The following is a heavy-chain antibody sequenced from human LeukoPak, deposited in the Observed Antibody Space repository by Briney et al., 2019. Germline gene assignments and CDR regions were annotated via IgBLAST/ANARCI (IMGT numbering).Heavy chain of an antibody. D-gene: IGHD3-10*01. CDR2: IHRDGST. CDR3: ARDGEHVLAHDY. J-gene: IGHJ4*02. Sequence: GGSLRLSCAVSGFTVSTNYMSWVRQAPGKGLEWVSIIHRDGSTYYADSVKGRFTISRDNSKNTLYIQMNSLRAEDTGVYYCARDGEHVLAHDYWGQGTLVTVSS. CDR1: GFTVSTNY. V-gene: IGHV3-66*01.